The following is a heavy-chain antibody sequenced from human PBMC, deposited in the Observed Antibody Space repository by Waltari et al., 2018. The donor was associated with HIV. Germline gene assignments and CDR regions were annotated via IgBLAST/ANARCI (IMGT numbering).Heavy chain of an antibody. V-gene: IGHV3-7*01. CDR2: INQDVSAT. CDR3: ARGLNWNYGFF. Sequence: EVQLVESGGGLVQPGGSLRLSCTTSGFIFSNFWMSWVRQAPGKGLEGVANINQDVSATYSVGSVKGRFTGSRDNAKTSLYLQMNSLRAEDTAVYYCARGLNWNYGFFWGQGSLVTVSS. J-gene: IGHJ4*02. D-gene: IGHD1-7*01. CDR1: GFIFSNFW.